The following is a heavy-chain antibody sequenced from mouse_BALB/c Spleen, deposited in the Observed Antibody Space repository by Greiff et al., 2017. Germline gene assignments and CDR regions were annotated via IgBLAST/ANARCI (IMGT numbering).Heavy chain of an antibody. CDR1: GDSITSGY. J-gene: IGHJ2*01. V-gene: IGHV3-8*02. D-gene: IGHD1-1*01. CDR2: ISYSGST. CDR3: ARSDYGSSYGFDY. Sequence: EVQLQESGPSLVKPSQTLSLTCSVTGDSITSGYWNWIRKFPGNKLEYMGYISYSGSTYYNPSLKSRISITRDTSKNQYYLQLNSVTTEDTATYYCARSDYGSSYGFDYWGQGTTLTVSS.